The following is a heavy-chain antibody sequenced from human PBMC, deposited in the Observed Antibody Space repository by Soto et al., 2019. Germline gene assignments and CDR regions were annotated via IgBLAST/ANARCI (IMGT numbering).Heavy chain of an antibody. CDR2: MHSDVTT. V-gene: IGHV3-53*01. D-gene: IGHD6-13*01. Sequence: GGSLRLSCAASGFSVTANSMSWVRQAPGKGLEWVSVMHSDVTTYYADSVKGRFIISRDNSKNTLYLQMSNLRGEDTARYFCARQLSGSWYNWFDPWGQGTLVTVSS. CDR3: ARQLSGSWYNWFDP. J-gene: IGHJ5*02. CDR1: GFSVTANS.